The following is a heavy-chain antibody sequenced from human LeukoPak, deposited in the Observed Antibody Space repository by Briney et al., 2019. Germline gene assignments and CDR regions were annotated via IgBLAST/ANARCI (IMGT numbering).Heavy chain of an antibody. D-gene: IGHD2-15*01. CDR1: GYTFTGYY. J-gene: IGHJ3*02. V-gene: IGHV1-2*02. CDR3: ARYLAAPYDAFDI. CDR2: INSNSGGV. Sequence: SVKVSRKASGYTFTGYYMHWVRQAPGQGLEWMGWINSNSGGVHYAQNFQGRVTMTRDTSISTAYMDLTRLRYDDTAVYFCARYLAAPYDAFDIWGQGTMVTVSS.